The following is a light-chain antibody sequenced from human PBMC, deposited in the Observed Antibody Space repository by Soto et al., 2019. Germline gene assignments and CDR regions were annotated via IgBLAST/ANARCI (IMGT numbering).Light chain of an antibody. CDR2: AAS. Sequence: DIQMTPSPSSLSASVGDRVTITCRASQGIANNLAWYQQKPGKVPKLLIYAASALQPGVPSRFSGSGSGTDFTLTISSLQPEDVATYYCQNYNSAPFTFGGGTKVEIK. CDR3: QNYNSAPFT. CDR1: QGIANN. V-gene: IGKV1-27*01. J-gene: IGKJ4*01.